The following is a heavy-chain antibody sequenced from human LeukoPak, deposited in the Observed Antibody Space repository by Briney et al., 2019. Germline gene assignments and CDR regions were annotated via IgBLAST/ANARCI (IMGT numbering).Heavy chain of an antibody. D-gene: IGHD1-26*01. J-gene: IGHJ4*02. CDR2: ISWNGGST. CDR3: AREYSGTYSVVYDY. V-gene: IGHV3-20*04. CDR1: GFTFDDYG. Sequence: GGSLRLSCAASGFTFDDYGMSWVRQGPGKGLEWVSGISWNGGSTGYADSVKGRFTISRDNAKNSLNLQMNSLRAEDTAVYYCAREYSGTYSVVYDYWGQGTLVTVSS.